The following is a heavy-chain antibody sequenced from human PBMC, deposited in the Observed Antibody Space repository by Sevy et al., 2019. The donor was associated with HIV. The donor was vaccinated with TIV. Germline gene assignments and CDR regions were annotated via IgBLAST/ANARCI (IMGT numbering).Heavy chain of an antibody. V-gene: IGHV3-30*04. Sequence: GGSLRLSCAASGFTFSSYAMHWVRQAPGKGLEWVAVISYDGSNKYYADSVKGRFTISRDNSKNTLYLQMNSLEAEDLAVDYWARDLLGVVVPVAHRYYYYGMDVWGQGTTVTVSS. CDR1: GFTFSSYA. CDR3: ARDLLGVVVPVAHRYYYYGMDV. D-gene: IGHD2-2*01. J-gene: IGHJ6*02. CDR2: ISYDGSNK.